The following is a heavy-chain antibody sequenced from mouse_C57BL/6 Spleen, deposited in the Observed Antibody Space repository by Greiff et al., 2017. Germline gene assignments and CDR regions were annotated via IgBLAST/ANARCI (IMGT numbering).Heavy chain of an antibody. CDR2: INPSNGGT. Sequence: QVQLQQSGTELVKPGASVKLSCKASGYTFTSYWMHWVKQRPGQGLEWIGNINPSNGGTNYNEKFKSKATLTVDKSSSTAYMQLSSLTSEDSAVYYCARGGIYYGYDGHYYAMDYWGQGTSVTVSS. CDR1: GYTFTSYW. CDR3: ARGGIYYGYDGHYYAMDY. D-gene: IGHD2-2*01. J-gene: IGHJ4*01. V-gene: IGHV1-53*01.